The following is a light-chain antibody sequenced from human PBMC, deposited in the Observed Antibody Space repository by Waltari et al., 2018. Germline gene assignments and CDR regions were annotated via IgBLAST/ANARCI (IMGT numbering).Light chain of an antibody. J-gene: IGKJ2*01. CDR1: QSVLFTSNSKNY. Sequence: DIVMTQSPDSLAVSLGARTTINCKSSQSVLFTSNSKNYLAWFQQKAGQPPRLLIYWASNRESGVPDRFSGSGSGTNFTLTISSLQADDVAVYYCQQYYNNPYTFGQGTKLEI. CDR3: QQYYNNPYT. CDR2: WAS. V-gene: IGKV4-1*01.